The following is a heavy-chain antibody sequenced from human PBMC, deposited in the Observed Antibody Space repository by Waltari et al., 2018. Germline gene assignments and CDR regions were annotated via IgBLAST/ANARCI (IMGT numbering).Heavy chain of an antibody. CDR2: IYPGGST. CDR1: GFSISSGYY. V-gene: IGHV4-38-2*02. J-gene: IGHJ4*02. Sequence: QVQLQESGPGLVKPSETLSLTCAVSGFSISSGYYWGWIRQPPGRGLGWIGSIYPGGSTYDNPSVKSRATRSVDTSKNQFSLKRSSVTAADTAVYYCAREGRSIAPAGTRRKDFTFDYWGQGTLVTVSS. D-gene: IGHD6-13*01. CDR3: AREGRSIAPAGTRRKDFTFDY.